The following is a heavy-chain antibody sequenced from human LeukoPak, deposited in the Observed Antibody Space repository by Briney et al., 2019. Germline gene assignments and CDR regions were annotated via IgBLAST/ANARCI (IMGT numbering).Heavy chain of an antibody. V-gene: IGHV4-59*08. CDR2: FYSSGST. D-gene: IGHD2-8*01. CDR1: GGSISNYF. Sequence: SDTLSLTCSVSGGSISNYFWTWIRQPPGKGLEWIGYFYSSGSTYYNPSLKSRVTISVDTSKNRFSLKLSTVTAADTAVYYCASIRGACTNGVCSYYFDYWGQGTLVTVS. J-gene: IGHJ4*02. CDR3: ASIRGACTNGVCSYYFDY.